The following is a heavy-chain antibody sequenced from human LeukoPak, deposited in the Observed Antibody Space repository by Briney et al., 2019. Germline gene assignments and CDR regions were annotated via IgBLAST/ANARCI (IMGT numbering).Heavy chain of an antibody. V-gene: IGHV4-34*01. CDR3: ARGRNWGSTHYFAY. CDR1: GGSFSGYY. D-gene: IGHD7-27*01. Sequence: SETLSLTCAVYGGSFSGYYWSWIRQPPGKGLEWIGEINHSGSTNYNPSLKSRVTISVDTSKNQFSLKLSSVTAADTAVYYCARGRNWGSTHYFAYWGQGTLVTVSS. J-gene: IGHJ4*02. CDR2: INHSGST.